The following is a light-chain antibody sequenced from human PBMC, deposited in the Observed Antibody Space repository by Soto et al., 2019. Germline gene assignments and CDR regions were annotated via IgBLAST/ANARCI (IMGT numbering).Light chain of an antibody. CDR1: QIVNSSY. J-gene: IGKJ1*01. CDR2: GAS. V-gene: IGKV3-20*01. Sequence: EIVLTQSPGTLSLSPGERFTLSCRASQIVNSSYLAWYQHKPGQAPRLLIYGASTRATGIPDRFSGSGSGTDFTLTIARLEPGDFAVYYCQQYGNSPQTFGQGTKWIS. CDR3: QQYGNSPQT.